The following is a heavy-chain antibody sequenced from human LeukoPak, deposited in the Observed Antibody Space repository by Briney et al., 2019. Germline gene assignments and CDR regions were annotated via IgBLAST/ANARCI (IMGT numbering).Heavy chain of an antibody. V-gene: IGHV1-18*01. D-gene: IGHD3-22*01. CDR2: ITPYNGNT. CDR1: GYTFTSYG. Sequence: ASVKVSCKASGYTFTSYGISWVRQAPGQGLEWMGWITPYNGNTNYAQKLQGRVTMTTDTSTSTAYMELRSLRSDDTAVYYCARVGDYYDSSGYYFQDYYYYMDVWGKGTTVTVSS. J-gene: IGHJ6*03. CDR3: ARVGDYYDSSGYYFQDYYYYMDV.